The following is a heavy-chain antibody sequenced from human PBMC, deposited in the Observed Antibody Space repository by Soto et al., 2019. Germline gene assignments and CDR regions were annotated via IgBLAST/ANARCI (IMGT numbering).Heavy chain of an antibody. D-gene: IGHD6-6*01. CDR3: TRDSASYSSSSGSYWYFDL. CDR2: ISSGSATI. J-gene: IGHJ2*01. V-gene: IGHV3-48*02. CDR1: GFTFSSYS. Sequence: EAQLVESGGSLVQPGGSLRLSCAASGFTFSSYSMNWVRQAPGKGLEWVSYISSGSATIYYADSVKGRFTISRDNAENSLYLQMNSLRDDDTAVYYCTRDSASYSSSSGSYWYFDLWGRGTLVTVSS.